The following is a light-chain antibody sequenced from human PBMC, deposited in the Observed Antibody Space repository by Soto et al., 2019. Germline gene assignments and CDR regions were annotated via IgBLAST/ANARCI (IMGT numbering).Light chain of an antibody. CDR1: QSVRSY. CDR2: AAS. V-gene: IGKV3-20*01. J-gene: IGKJ1*01. CDR3: QQYGSSPQT. Sequence: EIVLTQSRATLSLSPGERAALSCRASQSVRSYLAWYQQKPGQAPRLLIYAASSRATGIPDRFSGSGSGTDFTLTISRLEPEDFAVYYCQQYGSSPQTFGQGTKVDIK.